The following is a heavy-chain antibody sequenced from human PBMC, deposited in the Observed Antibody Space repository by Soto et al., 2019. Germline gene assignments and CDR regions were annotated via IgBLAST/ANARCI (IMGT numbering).Heavy chain of an antibody. CDR2: ISYDGSNK. CDR1: GFTFSSYG. V-gene: IGHV3-30*18. Sequence: GGSLRLSCAASGFTFSSYGMHWVRQAPGKGLEWVAVISYDGSNKYYADSVKGRFTISRDNSKNTLYLQMNSLRAEDTAVYYCAKPPCGDYADFVYSGPGPLGTVSS. CDR3: AKPPCGDYADFVY. D-gene: IGHD4-17*01. J-gene: IGHJ4*02.